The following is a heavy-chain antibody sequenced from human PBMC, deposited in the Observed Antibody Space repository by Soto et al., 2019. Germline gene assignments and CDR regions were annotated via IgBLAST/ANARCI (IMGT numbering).Heavy chain of an antibody. CDR2: IIPIFGTA. D-gene: IGHD3-22*01. CDR3: ARASRYYYDSSGYWTTIDY. J-gene: IGHJ4*02. Sequence: SVKGSCKASGGTFSSYVISWVRQAPGQGLEWMGGIIPIFGTANYAQKFQGRVTITADESTSTAYMELSSLRSEDTAVYYCARASRYYYDSSGYWTTIDYWGQGTLVTVSS. V-gene: IGHV1-69*13. CDR1: GGTFSSYV.